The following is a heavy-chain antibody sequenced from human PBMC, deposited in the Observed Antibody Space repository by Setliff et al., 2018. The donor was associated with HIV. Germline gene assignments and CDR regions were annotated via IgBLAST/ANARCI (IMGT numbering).Heavy chain of an antibody. Sequence: SETLSLTCSVSGGSVGSGSYYWNWVRQPAGRGLEWIGRIFTSGNTNYNPSLKNRLTMSLDTSKQQFSLRLSSVTAADTAIYYCARGGPSVPCTSVSCPPYYYMDVWGKGATVTVSS. J-gene: IGHJ6*03. CDR1: GGSVGSGSYY. CDR2: IFTSGNT. V-gene: IGHV4-61*02. CDR3: ARGGPSVPCTSVSCPPYYYMDV. D-gene: IGHD2-2*01.